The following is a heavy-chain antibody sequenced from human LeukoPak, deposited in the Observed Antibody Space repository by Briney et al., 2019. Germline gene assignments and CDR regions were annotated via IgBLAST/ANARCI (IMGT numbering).Heavy chain of an antibody. D-gene: IGHD5-12*01. Sequence: GGSLRLSCAASGFTFSSYGMQWFRQAPDKGLEWVAAISNDGSNKYYTDSVKGRFTISRDNSKNTLYLQMNSLRAEDTAVYYCAKVDIVATIDAGRLVDYWGQGTLVTVSS. CDR1: GFTFSSYG. CDR2: ISNDGSNK. CDR3: AKVDIVATIDAGRLVDY. J-gene: IGHJ4*02. V-gene: IGHV3-30*18.